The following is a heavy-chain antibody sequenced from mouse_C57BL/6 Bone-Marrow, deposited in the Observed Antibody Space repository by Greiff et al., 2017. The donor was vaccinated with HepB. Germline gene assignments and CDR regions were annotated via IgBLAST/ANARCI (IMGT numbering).Heavy chain of an antibody. Sequence: VQLQQSGAELVRPGTSVKLSCKASGYTFTSYWMHWVKQRPGQGLEWIGVIDPSDSYTNYNQKFKGKATLTVDTSSSTAYMQLSSLASEDSAVYDCARVEFDYWGQGTTLTVSS. J-gene: IGHJ2*01. CDR1: GYTFTSYW. CDR3: ARVEFDY. V-gene: IGHV1-59*01. CDR2: IDPSDSYT.